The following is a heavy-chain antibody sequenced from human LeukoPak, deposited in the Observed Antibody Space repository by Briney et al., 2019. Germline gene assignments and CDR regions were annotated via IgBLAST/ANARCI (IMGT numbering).Heavy chain of an antibody. V-gene: IGHV1-18*01. Sequence: ASVKVSCKASGYTFTSYDINWVRQATGQGLEWMGWISAYNGKTNYAQKLQGRVTMTTDTSTSTAYMELRSLRSDDTAVYYCARERAARRWGHNWLDPWGQGTLVTVSS. CDR3: ARERAARRWGHNWLDP. CDR1: GYTFTSYD. D-gene: IGHD6-6*01. J-gene: IGHJ5*02. CDR2: ISAYNGKT.